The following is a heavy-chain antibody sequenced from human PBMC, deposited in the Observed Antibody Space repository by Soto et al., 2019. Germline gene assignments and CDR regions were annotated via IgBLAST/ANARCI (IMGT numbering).Heavy chain of an antibody. V-gene: IGHV4-34*01. CDR3: ARGEWGYCSGGSCYSFGYYYYYMDV. CDR2: INHSGST. CDR1: GGSFSGYY. D-gene: IGHD2-15*01. Sequence: SETLSLTCAVYGGSFSGYYWSWIRQPPGKGLEWIGEINHSGSTNYNPSLKSRVTISVDTSKNQFSLKLSFVTAADTAVYYCARGEWGYCSGGSCYSFGYYYYYMDVWGKGTTVTVSS. J-gene: IGHJ6*03.